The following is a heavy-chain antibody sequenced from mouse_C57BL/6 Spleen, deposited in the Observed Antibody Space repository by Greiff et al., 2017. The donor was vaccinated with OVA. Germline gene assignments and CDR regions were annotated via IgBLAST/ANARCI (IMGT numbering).Heavy chain of an antibody. Sequence: QVQLQQPGAELVMPGASVKLSCKASGYTFTSYWMHWVKQRPGQGLEWIGEIDPSDSYTNYNQKFKGKSTLTVDKSSSTAYMQLSSLTSEDSAVDYCARYGDYDPFAYWGQGTLVTVSA. D-gene: IGHD2-4*01. CDR3: ARYGDYDPFAY. CDR2: IDPSDSYT. CDR1: GYTFTSYW. J-gene: IGHJ3*01. V-gene: IGHV1-69*01.